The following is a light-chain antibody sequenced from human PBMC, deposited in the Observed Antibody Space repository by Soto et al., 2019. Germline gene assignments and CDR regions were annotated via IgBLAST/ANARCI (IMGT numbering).Light chain of an antibody. CDR2: AAS. CDR1: QGISSY. V-gene: IGKV1-9*01. CDR3: QQLNSYLT. J-gene: IGKJ4*01. Sequence: DIQLTQSPSFLSASVGDRVTITCRASQGISSYLAWYQQKPGKAPKLLIYAASTLQSGVPSRFSGSGSGTEFTLTISNLQPEDFATYYCQQLNSYLTFGGGTKVDIK.